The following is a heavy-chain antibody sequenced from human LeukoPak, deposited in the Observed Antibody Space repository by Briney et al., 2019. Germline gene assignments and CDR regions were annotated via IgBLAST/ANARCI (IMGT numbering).Heavy chain of an antibody. CDR3: ARQANYGGTFYYYYYMDV. D-gene: IGHD4-23*01. J-gene: IGHJ6*03. V-gene: IGHV4-34*01. CDR1: GGSFSGYY. Sequence: PSETLSLTCAVYGGSFSGYYWSWIRQPPGKGLEWIGEINHSGSTNYNPSLKSRVTISVDTSKNQFSLKLSSVTAADTAVYYCARQANYGGTFYYYYYMDVWGKGTTVTVSS. CDR2: INHSGST.